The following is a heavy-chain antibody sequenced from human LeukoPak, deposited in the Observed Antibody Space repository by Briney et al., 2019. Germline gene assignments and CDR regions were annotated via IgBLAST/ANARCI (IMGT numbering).Heavy chain of an antibody. Sequence: PGGSLRLSCAASGFSVSNNYMSWVRQAPGKGLEWVSVIYSGGTTYYADSVKGRFAISRDNSKNTLYLQMNSLRAEDTAVYYCARRSDSYYYMDVWAKGTTVTVSS. CDR3: ARRSDSYYYMDV. V-gene: IGHV3-53*01. J-gene: IGHJ6*03. CDR2: IYSGGTT. CDR1: GFSVSNNY.